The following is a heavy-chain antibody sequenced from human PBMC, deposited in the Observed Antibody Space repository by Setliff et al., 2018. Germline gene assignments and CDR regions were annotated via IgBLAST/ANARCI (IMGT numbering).Heavy chain of an antibody. CDR2: ISGYNGNT. CDR3: ARVPRLEWLLPTFDS. V-gene: IGHV1-18*01. Sequence: ASVKVSCKASGYTFTSYGISWMRQAPGQGLEWMGWISGYNGNTEYAQNLQGRVTMTMDTSTSTAYMELRSLTSDDTAVYYCARVPRLEWLLPTFDSWGQGTLVTVSS. D-gene: IGHD3-3*01. CDR1: GYTFTSYG. J-gene: IGHJ4*02.